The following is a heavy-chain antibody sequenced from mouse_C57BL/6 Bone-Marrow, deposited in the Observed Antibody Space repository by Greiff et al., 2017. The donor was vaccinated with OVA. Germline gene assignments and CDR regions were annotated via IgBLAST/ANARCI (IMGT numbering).Heavy chain of an antibody. CDR2: IRLKSDNYAT. V-gene: IGHV6-3*01. D-gene: IGHD3-2*02. CDR3: TGGSGYVFAY. CDR1: GFTFSNYW. J-gene: IGHJ3*01. Sequence: DVKLVESGGGLVQPGGSMKLSCVASGFTFSNYWMNWVRQSPEKGLEWVAQIRLKSDNYATHYAESVKGRFTISRDDSKSSVYLQMNNLRAEDTGIYYCTGGSGYVFAYWGQGTLVTVSA.